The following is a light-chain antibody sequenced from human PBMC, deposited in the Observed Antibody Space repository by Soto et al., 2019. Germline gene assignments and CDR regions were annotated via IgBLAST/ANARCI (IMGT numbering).Light chain of an antibody. Sequence: DIRMTQSPSAISASLGDRVTITCRASQGVSISLAWFQQQPGKVPQRLIYAASSLQSGVPSRFSGSGSGTEFTLTISSLQPEDSATYYCLQHNSYPHTFGQGTKVGIK. J-gene: IGKJ2*01. CDR1: QGVSIS. CDR2: AAS. CDR3: LQHNSYPHT. V-gene: IGKV1-17*03.